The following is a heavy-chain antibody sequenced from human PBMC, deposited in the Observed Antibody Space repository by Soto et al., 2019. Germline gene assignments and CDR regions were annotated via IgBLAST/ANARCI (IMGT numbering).Heavy chain of an antibody. D-gene: IGHD3-22*01. V-gene: IGHV3-23*01. Sequence: EVQLLDSGGGLVQPGGSLRLSCAASGFTFSNYAMSWVRQAPGKGLEWVSAISGSGGSTYYADSVKGRFTISRDNSKNTLYLQMNSLRAEDTAVYYCAKDGGYAYYDSSGYYFAYWGQGTLVTVSS. CDR1: GFTFSNYA. CDR3: AKDGGYAYYDSSGYYFAY. CDR2: ISGSGGST. J-gene: IGHJ4*02.